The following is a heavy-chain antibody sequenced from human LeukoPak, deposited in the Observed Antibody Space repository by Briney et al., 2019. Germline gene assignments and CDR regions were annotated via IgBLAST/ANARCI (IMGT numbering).Heavy chain of an antibody. V-gene: IGHV1-69*05. CDR1: GGTFSSYA. CDR3: ARGVATDYYYYYMDV. Sequence: AASVKVSCKASGGTFSSYAISWERQAPGQGLEWMGGIIPIFGTANYAQKFQGRVTITTDESTSTAYMELSSLRSEDTAVYYCARGVATDYYYYYMDVWGKGTTVTVSS. D-gene: IGHD5-12*01. CDR2: IIPIFGTA. J-gene: IGHJ6*03.